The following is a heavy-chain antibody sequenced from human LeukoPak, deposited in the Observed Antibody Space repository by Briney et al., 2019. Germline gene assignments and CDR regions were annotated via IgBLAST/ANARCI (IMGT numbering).Heavy chain of an antibody. CDR3: AGGRSRVLGY. CDR2: IYYSGST. Sequence: PSETLSLTCSVSGVSISGISYYWGWIRQPPVKGLEWIGSIYYSGSTYYNPSLKSRVTISVDTSKNQFSLKLSSVTAADTAVYYCAGGRSRVLGYWGQGTLVTVSS. D-gene: IGHD3-16*01. V-gene: IGHV4-39*01. J-gene: IGHJ4*02. CDR1: GVSISGISYY.